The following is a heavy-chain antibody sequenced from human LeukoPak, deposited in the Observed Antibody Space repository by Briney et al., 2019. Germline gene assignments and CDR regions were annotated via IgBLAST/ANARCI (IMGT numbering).Heavy chain of an antibody. CDR1: GGSISSYY. CDR3: ARHVIENFDY. Sequence: SETLSLTCTVSGGSISSYYWSWIRQPPGKGLEWIGYIYYSGNTNYNPSLKSRVTMSVDTSKNQFSLKLSSVTAADTAVYYCARHVIENFDYWGQGTLVTVSS. D-gene: IGHD3-22*01. J-gene: IGHJ4*02. CDR2: IYYSGNT. V-gene: IGHV4-59*08.